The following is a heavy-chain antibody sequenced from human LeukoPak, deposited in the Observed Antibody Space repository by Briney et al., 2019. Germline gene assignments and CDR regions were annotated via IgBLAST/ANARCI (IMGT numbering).Heavy chain of an antibody. CDR3: AKDGNWARFEI. CDR2: ISGSGGST. V-gene: IGHV3-23*01. CDR1: GFTFSSYA. Sequence: GGSLRLSCAASGFTFSSYAMSWVRQAPGKGLEWVSAISGSGGSTYYADSVKGRFTISRDNSENTLYLQMNSPRAEDTAAYYCAKDGNWARFEIWGQGTLVTVSS. D-gene: IGHD7-27*01. J-gene: IGHJ4*02.